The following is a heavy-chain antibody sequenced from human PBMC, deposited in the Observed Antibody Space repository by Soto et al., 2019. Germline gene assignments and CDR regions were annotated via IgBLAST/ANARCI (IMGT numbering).Heavy chain of an antibody. D-gene: IGHD5-12*01. V-gene: IGHV3-72*01. CDR2: TKNIGNNYAT. CDR3: ARGGNEYRY. Sequence: EVQVVESGGGLVQPGGSLRLSCAASEFTISDHFIDWVRQAPGKGLEWVGRTKNIGNNYATEYAASVKDRFTISRDDSRNSVYLYMNRLKSEDTAVYFCARGGNEYRYWGQGTLVTVSS. CDR1: EFTISDHF. J-gene: IGHJ4*02.